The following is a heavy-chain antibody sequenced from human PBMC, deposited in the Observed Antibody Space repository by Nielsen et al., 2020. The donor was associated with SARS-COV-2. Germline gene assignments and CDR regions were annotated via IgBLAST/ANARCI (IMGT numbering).Heavy chain of an antibody. J-gene: IGHJ4*02. D-gene: IGHD5-18*01. V-gene: IGHV3-30-3*01. CDR2: ISYDGSNK. CDR1: GFTFSSYA. Sequence: GGSLRLSCAASGFTFSSYAMHWVRQAPGKGLEWVAVISYDGSNKYYADSVKGRFTISRDNSKNTLYLQMNSLRAEDTAVYYCARDQGLWEIDYWGQGTLVTVSS. CDR3: ARDQGLWEIDY.